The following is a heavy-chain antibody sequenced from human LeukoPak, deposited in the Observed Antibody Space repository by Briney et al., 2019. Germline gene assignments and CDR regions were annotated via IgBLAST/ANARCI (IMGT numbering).Heavy chain of an antibody. J-gene: IGHJ4*02. CDR1: GFTFSNYW. D-gene: IGHD3-10*01. Sequence: PGGSLRLSCAASGFTFSNYWMHCVRQAPGKGLVWVSRINSDGSTRKYADSVKGRFTISRDNAKNTLYLQMNSLRAEDTAVYYCARRSTSGSYYDDWGQGILVTVSS. CDR2: INSDGSTR. V-gene: IGHV3-74*03. CDR3: ARRSTSGSYYDD.